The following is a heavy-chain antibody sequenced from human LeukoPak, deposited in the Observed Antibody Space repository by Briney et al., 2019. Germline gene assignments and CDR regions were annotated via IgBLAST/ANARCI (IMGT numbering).Heavy chain of an antibody. CDR2: VHPDNGNT. D-gene: IGHD1-14*01. Sequence: ASVKVSCKTSGYPLTKWEINWVRQAAGQGLEWLGWVHPDNGNTYYAQRFRGRATMSRDTSTTTAYMELSGLRSNDTAVYFCATGPRNDPWGQGTLVTVSS. CDR1: GYPLTKWE. J-gene: IGHJ5*02. CDR3: ATGPRNDP. V-gene: IGHV1-8*01.